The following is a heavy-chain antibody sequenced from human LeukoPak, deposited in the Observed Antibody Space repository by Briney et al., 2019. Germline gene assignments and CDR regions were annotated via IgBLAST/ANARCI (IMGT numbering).Heavy chain of an antibody. J-gene: IGHJ5*02. CDR3: ATPTSRPGPWGVITWFDP. Sequence: ASVKVSCKVSGYTLTELSMHWVRQAPGKGLEWMGGFDPEDGETIYAQKFQGRVTMTEDTSTDTAYMELSSLRSEDTAVYYCATPTSRPGPWGVITWFDPWGQGTLVTVSS. CDR1: GYTLTELS. CDR2: FDPEDGET. V-gene: IGHV1-24*01. D-gene: IGHD3-16*02.